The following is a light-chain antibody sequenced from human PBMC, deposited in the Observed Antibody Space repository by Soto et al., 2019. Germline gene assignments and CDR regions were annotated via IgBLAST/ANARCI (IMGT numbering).Light chain of an antibody. CDR1: SSDVGAYIF. CDR3: CSYAGSRTHVL. CDR2: EVS. J-gene: IGLJ2*01. V-gene: IGLV2-23*02. Sequence: QSALTQPASVSGSPGQSITISCTGTSSDVGAYIFVSWYQQHPGKAPKVLIYEVSERPSGVSNRFSGSKSGNTASLTISGLQAEDEAEYYCCSYAGSRTHVLFGGGTKLTVL.